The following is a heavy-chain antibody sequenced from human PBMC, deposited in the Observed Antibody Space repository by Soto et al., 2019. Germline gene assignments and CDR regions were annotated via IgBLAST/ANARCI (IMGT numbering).Heavy chain of an antibody. J-gene: IGHJ4*02. CDR3: ARETTTVTTDY. CDR2: INAGNGNT. Sequence: ASVKVSCKASGYTFSNYAIHWVRQAPGQRPQWMGWINAGNGNTKYSQKFQDRVSITRDTSASTAYMELRSLRSDDTAVYYCARETTTVTTDYWGQGTLVTVSS. D-gene: IGHD4-17*01. V-gene: IGHV1-3*01. CDR1: GYTFSNYA.